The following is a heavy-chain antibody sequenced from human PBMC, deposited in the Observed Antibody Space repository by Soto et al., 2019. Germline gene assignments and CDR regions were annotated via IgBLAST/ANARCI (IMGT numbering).Heavy chain of an antibody. CDR2: IYYSGST. CDR3: ATLSPHYYDKSWFDP. Sequence: PSETLSLTCTVSGGSISSYYWSWIRQPPGKGLEWIGYIYYSGSTNYNPSLKSRVTISVDTSKNQFSLKLSSVTAADTAVYYCATLSPHYYDKSWFDPWGQGTLVTVSS. J-gene: IGHJ5*02. V-gene: IGHV4-59*01. D-gene: IGHD3-22*01. CDR1: GGSISSYY.